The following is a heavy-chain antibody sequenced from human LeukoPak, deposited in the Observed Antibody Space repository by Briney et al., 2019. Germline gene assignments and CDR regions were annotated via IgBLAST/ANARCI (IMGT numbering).Heavy chain of an antibody. J-gene: IGHJ4*02. Sequence: GSLRLSCAASGFTFSSYWMHWVRQAPGKGLVWVSRIISDGSSTSYADFVKGRFTMSRDNAKNTLYLQMNSLRAEDTAVYYCARGLGYSSVVFDYWGQGTLVTVSS. CDR1: GFTFSSYW. CDR3: ARGLGYSSVVFDY. D-gene: IGHD6-25*01. CDR2: IISDGSST. V-gene: IGHV3-74*01.